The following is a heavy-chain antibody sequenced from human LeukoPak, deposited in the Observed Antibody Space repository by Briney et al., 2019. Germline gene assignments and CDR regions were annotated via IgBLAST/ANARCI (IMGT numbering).Heavy chain of an antibody. J-gene: IGHJ4*02. D-gene: IGHD3-16*01. CDR1: GGSISSYY. CDR3: ARLRANYFDY. V-gene: IGHV4-59*01. CDR2: IYYSGST. Sequence: PSETLSLTCTVSGGSISSYYWSWIRQPPGKGLEWIGYIYYSGSTNYNPSLKSRVTISVDTSKTQFSLKLNSVTAADTAVYYCARLRANYFDYWGQGTLVTVSS.